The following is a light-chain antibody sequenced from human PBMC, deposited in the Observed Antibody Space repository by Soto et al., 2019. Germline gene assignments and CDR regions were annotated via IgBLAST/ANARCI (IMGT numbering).Light chain of an antibody. Sequence: QSVLTQPASVSGSPGQSITISCTGTSSDVGGYNYVSWYQQHPGKAPKLMIYDVSNRPSGVSNRFSGSKSGNTASLTISGLQAEDEADCYCSSYTSSSTVFGPGTKVTV. V-gene: IGLV2-14*01. J-gene: IGLJ1*01. CDR2: DVS. CDR1: SSDVGGYNY. CDR3: SSYTSSSTV.